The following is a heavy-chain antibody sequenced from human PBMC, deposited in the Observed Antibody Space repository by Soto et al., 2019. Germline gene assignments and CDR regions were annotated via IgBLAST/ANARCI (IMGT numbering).Heavy chain of an antibody. CDR2: INVGNGNK. CDR3: ARGHLAVVPVASWYYYMDV. J-gene: IGHJ6*03. V-gene: IGHV1-3*01. CDR1: GYTFTNYA. Sequence: QVQLVQSGAEVEKPGASVKVSCKASGYTFTNYAVHWVRQAPGQRLGWMGWINVGNGNKRYSQKFQGRVTINRDTSERTAYMELSSLRSEDTAVYYCARGHLAVVPVASWYYYMDVWGKGTTVTVSS. D-gene: IGHD2-2*01.